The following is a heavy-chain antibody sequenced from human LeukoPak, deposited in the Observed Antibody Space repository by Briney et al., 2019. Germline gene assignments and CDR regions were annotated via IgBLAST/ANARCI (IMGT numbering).Heavy chain of an antibody. CDR2: ISSSSSYI. Sequence: GGSLRLSCAASGFTFSSYSMNWVRPAPGKGLEWVSSISSSSSYIYYADSVKGRFTISRDNAKNSLYLQMNSLRAEDTAVYYCVGLRVPDYDILTGYEFDYWGQGTLVTVSS. CDR3: VGLRVPDYDILTGYEFDY. D-gene: IGHD3-9*01. V-gene: IGHV3-21*01. CDR1: GFTFSSYS. J-gene: IGHJ4*02.